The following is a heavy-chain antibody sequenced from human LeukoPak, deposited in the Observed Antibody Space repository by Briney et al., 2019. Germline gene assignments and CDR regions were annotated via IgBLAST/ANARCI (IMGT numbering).Heavy chain of an antibody. Sequence: VASVKVSCKASGYTFSSYGISWVRQAPGQGLEWMGWISAYNGNTNYAQKLQGRVTMTTDTSTSTAYMELRSLRSDDTAVYYCARRRAYGSVSPTPDYWGQGTLVTVSS. CDR1: GYTFSSYG. CDR3: ARRRAYGSVSPTPDY. J-gene: IGHJ4*02. V-gene: IGHV1-18*01. D-gene: IGHD3-10*01. CDR2: ISAYNGNT.